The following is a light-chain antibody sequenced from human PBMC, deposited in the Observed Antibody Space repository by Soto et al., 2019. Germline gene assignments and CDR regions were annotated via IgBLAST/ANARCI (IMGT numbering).Light chain of an antibody. V-gene: IGLV2-14*01. CDR2: EVS. CDR3: SSYTTSSTHWV. Sequence: QSALTQPASVSGSPGQSINISSTGTSSDFGGYNYVSWYQQHPGKAPKLMIYEVSNRPSGVSNRFSGSKSGNTASLTISGLQAEDEADYYCSSYTTSSTHWVFGGGTKLTVL. J-gene: IGLJ3*02. CDR1: SSDFGGYNY.